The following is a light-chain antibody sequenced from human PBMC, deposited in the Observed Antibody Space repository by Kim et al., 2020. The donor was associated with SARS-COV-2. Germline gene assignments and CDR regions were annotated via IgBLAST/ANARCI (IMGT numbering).Light chain of an antibody. CDR2: AAS. Sequence: GDRVTITSRASQDISNYLAWFQLKPGKAPKLLIYAASALHPGVPSRFSGSGSGTDFTLTVTSLQPEDVATYYCQKCDSAPWTFGQGTPVDIK. J-gene: IGKJ1*01. CDR3: QKCDSAPWT. CDR1: QDISNY. V-gene: IGKV1-27*01.